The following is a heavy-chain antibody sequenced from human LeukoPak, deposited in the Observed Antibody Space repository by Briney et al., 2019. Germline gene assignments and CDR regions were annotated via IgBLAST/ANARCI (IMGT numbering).Heavy chain of an antibody. CDR1: GFTFSSYA. V-gene: IGHV3-23*01. J-gene: IGHJ4*02. CDR2: ISGSGGST. Sequence: GGSLRLSCAASGFTFSSYAMSWVRQAPGKGLEWVSDISGSGGSTYYADSVKGRFTISRDNSKNTLYLQMNSLRAEDTAVYYCAKVPYDSSGFYYFDYWGQGTLVTVSS. D-gene: IGHD3-22*01. CDR3: AKVPYDSSGFYYFDY.